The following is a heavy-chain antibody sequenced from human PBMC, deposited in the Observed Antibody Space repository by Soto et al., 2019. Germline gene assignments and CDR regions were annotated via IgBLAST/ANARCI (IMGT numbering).Heavy chain of an antibody. CDR1: GFTFSRFS. V-gene: IGHV3-21*04. J-gene: IGHJ4*02. Sequence: GGSLRLSCEASGFTFSRFSMNRVRQVPGKGLEWVASISSASSETWYADSVKGRFIISRDNAQNSLFLQMNTLRPEDSAIYYCARVAYWGPGTLVTSPQ. CDR3: ARVAY. CDR2: ISSASSET.